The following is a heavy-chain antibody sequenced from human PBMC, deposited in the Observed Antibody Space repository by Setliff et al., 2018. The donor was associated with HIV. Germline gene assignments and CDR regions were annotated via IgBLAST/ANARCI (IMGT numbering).Heavy chain of an antibody. V-gene: IGHV1-2*06. CDR2: ISPNNGAA. CDR3: ARPRVFDSFDL. CDR1: GYMILGYK. Sequence: ASVKVSCKAIGYMILGYKMNWVRQAPGQGLEWIGRISPNNGAAEYAPKFQGRVSMTLDTSISTAYLEIPRLTPDDAAVYYCARPRVFDSFDLWGQGTMVTVSS. J-gene: IGHJ3*01.